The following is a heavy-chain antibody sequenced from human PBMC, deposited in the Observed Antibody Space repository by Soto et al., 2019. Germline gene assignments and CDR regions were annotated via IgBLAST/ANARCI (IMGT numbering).Heavy chain of an antibody. J-gene: IGHJ5*02. Sequence: SETLCLTCTVSGGSISSNSHYGGWVRQPPGKGLEWLGSIYYTGSTYYNPSLSSRVTVSIDTSKNQFSLNLNSVTAADTAMYYCARATYYDTSGYQFPQRLDPWGQGTLVTVS. V-gene: IGHV4-39*01. CDR2: IYYTGST. CDR1: GGSISSNSHY. D-gene: IGHD3-22*01. CDR3: ARATYYDTSGYQFPQRLDP.